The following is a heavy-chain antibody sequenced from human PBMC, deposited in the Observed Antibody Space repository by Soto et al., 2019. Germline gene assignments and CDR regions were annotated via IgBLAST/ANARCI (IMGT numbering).Heavy chain of an antibody. Sequence: QVQLVQSGAEVKETGSSVKVSCMSSGYIFKNYAVTWLRQAPGQGLEWMGGIIPVFGTPDYSQKFRGRVTITADESTSTVYMELRSLTSEDTAVYYCARHLYDYVWGSYRHWGQGTLVTVSS. CDR3: ARHLYDYVWGSYRH. V-gene: IGHV1-69*01. J-gene: IGHJ4*02. D-gene: IGHD3-16*02. CDR1: GYIFKNYA. CDR2: IIPVFGTP.